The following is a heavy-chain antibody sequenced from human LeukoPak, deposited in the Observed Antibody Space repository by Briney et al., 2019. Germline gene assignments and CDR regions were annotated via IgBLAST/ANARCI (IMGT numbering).Heavy chain of an antibody. Sequence: ASVKVSCKASGYTFTGYYMHWVRQAPGQGLEWMGWINPNTGDTNYAQKFQGRVNMTRDTSISTAYMELSRLTSDDTAVYYCARESSSSTWTFHYWGQGTLVTVSS. D-gene: IGHD6-13*01. J-gene: IGHJ4*02. CDR2: INPNTGDT. CDR1: GYTFTGYY. CDR3: ARESSSSTWTFHY. V-gene: IGHV1-2*02.